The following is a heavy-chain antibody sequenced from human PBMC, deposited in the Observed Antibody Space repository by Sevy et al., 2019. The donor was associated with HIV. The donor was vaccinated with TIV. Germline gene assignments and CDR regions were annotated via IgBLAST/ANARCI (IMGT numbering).Heavy chain of an antibody. CDR3: ASPGGYRYGSLLDY. V-gene: IGHV1-2*02. Sequence: ASVKVSCKASGYTFTAYFIHWVRQAPGQGLEWMGGINPNSGDTNYAPRFQGRVTVTRDTSISTAYMELSRLGSDDTAVYYCASPGGYRYGSLLDYWGQGTLVTVSS. CDR1: GYTFTAYF. CDR2: INPNSGDT. J-gene: IGHJ4*02. D-gene: IGHD5-18*01.